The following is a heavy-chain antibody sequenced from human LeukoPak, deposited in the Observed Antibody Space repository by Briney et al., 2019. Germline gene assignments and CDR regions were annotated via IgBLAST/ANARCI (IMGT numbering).Heavy chain of an antibody. J-gene: IGHJ1*01. V-gene: IGHV1-2*02. CDR2: IYGNSGDT. CDR3: VRVAVTGIAYFQY. CDR1: GYTFTACY. Sequence: ASVKVSCKASGYTFTACYLHWWRQAPGQGLEWMGWIYGNSGDTNYAQQFQGRVTMTRDTSISTAYMELIRLTSDDTAVYYCVRVAVTGIAYFQYWGQGPLVTVPS. D-gene: IGHD6-19*01.